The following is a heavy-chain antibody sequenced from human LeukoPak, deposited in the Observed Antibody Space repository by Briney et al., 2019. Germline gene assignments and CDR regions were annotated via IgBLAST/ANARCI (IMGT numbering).Heavy chain of an antibody. V-gene: IGHV4-34*01. CDR3: ARGFRFATPPIYYYYYGMDV. D-gene: IGHD1-26*01. J-gene: IGHJ6*02. Sequence: KPSETLSLTCAVYGGSFSGYYWSWIRQPPGKGLEWIGEINHSGSTNYNPSLKSRVTISEDTSKNQFSLKLSSVTAADTAVYYCARGFRFATPPIYYYYYGMDVWGQGTTVTVSS. CDR1: GGSFSGYY. CDR2: INHSGST.